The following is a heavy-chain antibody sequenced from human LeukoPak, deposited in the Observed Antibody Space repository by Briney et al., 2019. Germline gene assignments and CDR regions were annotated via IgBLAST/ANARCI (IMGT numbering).Heavy chain of an antibody. V-gene: IGHV4-34*01. CDR2: INHSGST. CDR1: GGSFSGYY. Sequence: IPSETLSLTCAVYGGSFSGYYWSWIRQPPGKGLEWIGEINHSGSTNYNPSLKSRVTISVDTSKNQFSLKLSSVTAADTAVYYCVLYYYDSSGYYGEAYYFDYWGQGTLATVSS. J-gene: IGHJ4*02. CDR3: VLYYYDSSGYYGEAYYFDY. D-gene: IGHD3-22*01.